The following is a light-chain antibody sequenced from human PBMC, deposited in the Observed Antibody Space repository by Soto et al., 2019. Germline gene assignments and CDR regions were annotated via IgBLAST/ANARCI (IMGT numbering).Light chain of an antibody. CDR3: QSYDRSLSGLYV. Sequence: QSVLTQPPSVSAAPGQRVTLSCTGSSSNIGADYDVNWYQQLPGTAPKLLIYGNNNRPSGVPDRFSGSKSGTSAALAITGLQAEDEADYYCQSYDRSLSGLYVFGTGTKVTVL. CDR1: SSNIGADYD. CDR2: GNN. J-gene: IGLJ1*01. V-gene: IGLV1-40*01.